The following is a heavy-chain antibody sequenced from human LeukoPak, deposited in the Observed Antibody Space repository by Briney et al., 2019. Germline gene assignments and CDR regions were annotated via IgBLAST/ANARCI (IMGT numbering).Heavy chain of an antibody. Sequence: GGSLRLSCAASGFTFSSYAMSWVRQAPGKGLEWVSIIYSGDDTYYADSVKGRFTISRDNSKNTLYLQMNSLRAEDTAVYYCARGPGSSWYSDYWGQGTLVTVSS. J-gene: IGHJ4*02. V-gene: IGHV3-66*02. CDR2: IYSGDDT. CDR1: GFTFSSYA. D-gene: IGHD6-13*01. CDR3: ARGPGSSWYSDY.